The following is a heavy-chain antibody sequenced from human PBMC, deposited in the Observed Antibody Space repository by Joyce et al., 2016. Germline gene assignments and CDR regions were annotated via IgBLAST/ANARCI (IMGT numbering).Heavy chain of an antibody. CDR3: ARAHMTSGYRYYFDF. J-gene: IGHJ4*02. V-gene: IGHV1-69*01. CDR1: GGTYSNYA. D-gene: IGHD3-22*01. Sequence: QVQVVQSGAEVTKPGSSVKISCKASGGTYSNYAISWVRQAPGQGLEWMGAILPIVGTENYAEKFQGRVTITADESTSTAYMELRSLKSADTAVYYCARAHMTSGYRYYFDFWGQGTLVTVSS. CDR2: ILPIVGTE.